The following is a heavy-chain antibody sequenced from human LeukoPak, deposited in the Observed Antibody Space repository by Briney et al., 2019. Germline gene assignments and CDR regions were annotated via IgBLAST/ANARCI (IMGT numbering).Heavy chain of an antibody. J-gene: IGHJ6*03. D-gene: IGHD3-3*01. CDR2: IYHSGST. Sequence: SETLSLTCTVSGYSISSGYYWGWIRQPPGKGLEWIGSIYHSGSTYYNPSLKSRVTISVDTSKNQFSLKLSSVTAADTAVYYCARCYYDFWSGYKSYYYYYMDVWGKGTTVTVSS. CDR3: ARCYYDFWSGYKSYYYYYMDV. V-gene: IGHV4-38-2*02. CDR1: GYSISSGYY.